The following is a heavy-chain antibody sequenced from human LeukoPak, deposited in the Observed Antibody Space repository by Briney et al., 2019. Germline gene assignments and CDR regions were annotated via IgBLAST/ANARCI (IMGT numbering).Heavy chain of an antibody. J-gene: IGHJ3*02. V-gene: IGHV3-23*01. Sequence: PGGSLRLSCAASGFTFSRNAMSWVRQAPGKGLGWVSVISGSGGSTYNAESVKRHFTISRDNSRNTLYLQMNSLRAEDTAVYFCAKRRGYSYAADDAFDIWGQGTVVIVSS. CDR3: AKRRGYSYAADDAFDI. D-gene: IGHD5-18*01. CDR2: ISGSGGST. CDR1: GFTFSRNA.